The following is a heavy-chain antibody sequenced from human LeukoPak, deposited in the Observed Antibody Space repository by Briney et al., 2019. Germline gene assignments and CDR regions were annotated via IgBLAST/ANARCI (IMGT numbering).Heavy chain of an antibody. Sequence: SDTLSLTCTVSGASISSYFWSWIRQPPGKGLEFIGYIFYSGSTNYNPSLKSRVTISVDTSKNHLSLNLISVTAADTAVYFCARGPSSNWFDPWGQGTLVTVSS. V-gene: IGHV4-59*07. J-gene: IGHJ5*02. CDR1: GASISSYF. CDR2: IFYSGST. CDR3: ARGPSSNWFDP.